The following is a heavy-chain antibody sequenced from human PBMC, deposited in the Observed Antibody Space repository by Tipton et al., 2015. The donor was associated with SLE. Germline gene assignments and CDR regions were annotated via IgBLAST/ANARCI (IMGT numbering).Heavy chain of an antibody. V-gene: IGHV1-46*01. CDR3: GLMIADAFDI. CDR2: INPSGGST. J-gene: IGHJ3*02. Sequence: QLVQSGAEVKKPGSSVKVSCKASGYTFTSYYMHWVRQAPGQGLEWMGIINPSGGSTSYAQKFQGRVTMTRDTSTSTVYMELSSLRSEDTAVYYCGLMIADAFDIWGQGTMVTVSS. D-gene: IGHD3-22*01. CDR1: GYTFTSYY.